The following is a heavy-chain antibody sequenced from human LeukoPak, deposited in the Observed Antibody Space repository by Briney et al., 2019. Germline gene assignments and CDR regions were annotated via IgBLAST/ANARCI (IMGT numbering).Heavy chain of an antibody. CDR2: IIPIFGTA. CDR3: GYYYGSGSQYDDYYYYMDV. CDR1: GGTFSSYA. Sequence: GASVKVSCKASGGTFSSYAISWVRQAPGQGLEWMGGIIPIFGTAIYAQKFQGRVTITTDESTSTAYIELSRLRSEHTAVYYCGYYYGSGSQYDDYYYYMDVWGKGTTVTVSS. V-gene: IGHV1-69*05. D-gene: IGHD3-10*01. J-gene: IGHJ6*03.